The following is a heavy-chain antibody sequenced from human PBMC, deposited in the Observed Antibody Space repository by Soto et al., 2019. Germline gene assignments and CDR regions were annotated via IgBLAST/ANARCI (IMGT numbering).Heavy chain of an antibody. CDR2: INPSGGST. V-gene: IGHV1-46*03. D-gene: IGHD2-2*01. J-gene: IGHJ6*03. CDR1: GYTFTSYY. Sequence: QVQLVQSGAEVKKPGASVKVSCKASGYTFTSYYMHWVRQAPGQGLEWMGIINPSGGSTSYAQKFQGRVTMTRDTYTSTVYMELSSLRSEDTAVYYCARSCSSTSCHDPGGLDYYYYMDVWGKGTTVTVSS. CDR3: ARSCSSTSCHDPGGLDYYYYMDV.